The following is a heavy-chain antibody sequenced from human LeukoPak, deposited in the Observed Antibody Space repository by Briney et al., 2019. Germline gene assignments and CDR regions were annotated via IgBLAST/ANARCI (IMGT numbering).Heavy chain of an antibody. J-gene: IGHJ1*01. CDR3: ARDTDYYGSGRHGYFDH. Sequence: PGGSLRLSCAASGFTFTNFAMSWVRQAPGKGLKWVSAITGSGSSTYYADSVKGRFTISRDNSKNTPHLQMNSLRVEDTAVYYCARDTDYYGSGRHGYFDHWGQGTLVTVSS. CDR1: GFTFTNFA. D-gene: IGHD3-10*01. V-gene: IGHV3-23*01. CDR2: ITGSGSST.